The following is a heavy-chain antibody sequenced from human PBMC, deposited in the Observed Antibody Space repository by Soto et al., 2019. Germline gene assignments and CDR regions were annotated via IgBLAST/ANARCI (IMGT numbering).Heavy chain of an antibody. CDR2: TLSNAET. CDR3: AAAQQDSDYVWETYRYSGFEY. V-gene: IGHV2-26*01. Sequence: SGPTLVNPTATLTLTCTVSGFSLRNARMGVSWIRQPPGKALEWLAQTLSNAETSYSTSLKSRLTISKDTSKSQVVLTITDMEPVDTAKYYCAAAQQDSDYVWETYRYSGFEYWGQGTLVTVSS. J-gene: IGHJ4*02. D-gene: IGHD3-16*02. CDR1: GFSLRNARMG.